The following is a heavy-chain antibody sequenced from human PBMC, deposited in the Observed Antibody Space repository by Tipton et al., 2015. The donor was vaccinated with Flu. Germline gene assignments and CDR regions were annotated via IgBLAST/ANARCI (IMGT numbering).Heavy chain of an antibody. V-gene: IGHV4-31*03. Sequence: TLSLTCTVPGGSISSGGYCWSWIRQHPGKGLEWIGYIYYSGSTYYNPSLKSRVTISVDTSKNQFSLKLSSVTAADTAVYYCARVGRGYSYGYVDYWGQGTLVTVSS. CDR2: IYYSGST. J-gene: IGHJ4*02. CDR1: GGSISSGGYC. CDR3: ARVGRGYSYGYVDY. D-gene: IGHD5-18*01.